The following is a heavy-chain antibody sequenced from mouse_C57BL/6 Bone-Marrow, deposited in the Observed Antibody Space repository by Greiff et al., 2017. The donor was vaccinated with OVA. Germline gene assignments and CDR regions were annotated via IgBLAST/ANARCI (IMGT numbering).Heavy chain of an antibody. CDR2: IYPRSGNT. V-gene: IGHV1-81*01. CDR1: GYTFTSYG. Sequence: VQLQQSGAELARPGASVKLSCKASGYTFTSYGISWVKQRTGQGLEWIGEIYPRSGNTYYNEKFKGKATLTADKSSSTAYMELRSLTSEDSAVYFCARTITTVPYYYAMDYWGQGTSVTVSS. D-gene: IGHD1-1*01. CDR3: ARTITTVPYYYAMDY. J-gene: IGHJ4*01.